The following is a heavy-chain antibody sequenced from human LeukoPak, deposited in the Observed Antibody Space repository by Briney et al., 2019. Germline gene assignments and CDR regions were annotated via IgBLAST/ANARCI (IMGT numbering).Heavy chain of an antibody. J-gene: IGHJ4*02. D-gene: IGHD2-15*01. CDR2: ISYSGTT. V-gene: IGHV4-39*01. CDR3: ARHGVAVVTSSFDY. Sequence: SETLSLTCTVSGGSISSNSYYWGWIRQPAGRGLEWIGSISYSGTTYYNPSLKSRVTISVDTSKNQFSLKLNSVTAADTAMYYCARHGVAVVTSSFDYWGQGTLVTVSS. CDR1: GGSISSNSYY.